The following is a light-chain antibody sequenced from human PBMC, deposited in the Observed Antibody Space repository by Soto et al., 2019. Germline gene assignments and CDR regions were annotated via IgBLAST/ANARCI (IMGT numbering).Light chain of an antibody. CDR1: ISNIGTNY. Sequence: QSVLTQPPSVSGTPGQRVTISCSGGISNIGTNYVHWFQQLPGTAPKVLSNSDNQRPSGVPDRFSGSKSGTSASLAISGLQSEDEAEYYCAAWDDTVRSYVFGTGTKLTVL. CDR2: SDN. V-gene: IGLV1-47*02. J-gene: IGLJ1*01. CDR3: AAWDDTVRSYV.